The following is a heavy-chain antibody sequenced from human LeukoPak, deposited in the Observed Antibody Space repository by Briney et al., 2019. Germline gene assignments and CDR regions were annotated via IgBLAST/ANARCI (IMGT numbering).Heavy chain of an antibody. V-gene: IGHV3-30*02. D-gene: IGHD2-2*02. CDR1: GFTFTIYG. J-gene: IGHJ3*02. Sequence: GGSLRLSCAASGFTFTIYGMHWVRQAPGKGLEWVAFIRYDGSNKYYTDSVKGRFTISRDSSKNTLYLQMNSLRAEDTALYYCAKDPYNIWGQGTMVTVSS. CDR3: AKDPYNI. CDR2: IRYDGSNK.